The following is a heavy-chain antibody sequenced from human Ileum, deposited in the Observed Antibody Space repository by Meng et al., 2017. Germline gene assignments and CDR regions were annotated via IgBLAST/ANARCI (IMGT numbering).Heavy chain of an antibody. CDR1: GYTFSSSG. V-gene: IGHV1-18*01. Sequence: ASVKVSCKASGYTFSSSGITWVRQAPGQGLEWMGWISAYNDDRNYAQKLQGRVTMTTDTSTSTAYMELNNLRSDDTAIYYCAKLGYCSRSRCYPEDDWFDPWGQGTRVTVSS. J-gene: IGHJ5*02. CDR2: ISAYNDDR. D-gene: IGHD2-2*01. CDR3: AKLGYCSRSRCYPEDDWFDP.